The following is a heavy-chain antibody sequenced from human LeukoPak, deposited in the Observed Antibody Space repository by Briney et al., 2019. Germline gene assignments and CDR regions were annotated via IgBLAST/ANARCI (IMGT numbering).Heavy chain of an antibody. CDR2: ISNSGSIL. Sequence: GGSLRPSCAASGFTFSSYEMNWVRQAPGKRPEWVSYISNSGSILYYADSVRGRFTISRGNAKNSLFLQMNSLRAEDTAVYYCTQGMNYDSSAYWHQHWGQGTLVTVSS. J-gene: IGHJ1*01. CDR3: TQGMNYDSSAYWHQH. D-gene: IGHD3-22*01. CDR1: GFTFSSYE. V-gene: IGHV3-48*03.